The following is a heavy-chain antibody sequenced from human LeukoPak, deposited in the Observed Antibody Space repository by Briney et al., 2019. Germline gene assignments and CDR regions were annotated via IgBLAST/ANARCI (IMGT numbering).Heavy chain of an antibody. Sequence: SETLSLTCTVSGGSISSGGYYWSWIRQHPGKGLEWIGYIYYSGSTYYSPSLKSRVTISVDTSKNQFSLKLSSVTAADTAVYYCARSVTGYYPYYFDYWGQGTLVTVSS. J-gene: IGHJ4*02. V-gene: IGHV4-31*03. D-gene: IGHD3-9*01. CDR2: IYYSGST. CDR1: GGSISSGGYY. CDR3: ARSVTGYYPYYFDY.